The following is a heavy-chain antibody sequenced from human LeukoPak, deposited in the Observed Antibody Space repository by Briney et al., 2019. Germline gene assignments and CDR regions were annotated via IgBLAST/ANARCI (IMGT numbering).Heavy chain of an antibody. V-gene: IGHV4-59*01. CDR3: ARGMRSSWFNYYYYMDV. J-gene: IGHJ6*03. CDR1: GGSISSYY. CDR2: TYYSGST. Sequence: PSETLSLTCTVSGGSISSYYWSWIRQPPGKGLEWIGYTYYSGSTNYNPSLKSRVTISVDTSKNQFSLKLSSVTAADTAVYYCARGMRSSWFNYYYYMDVWGKGTTVTVSS. D-gene: IGHD6-13*01.